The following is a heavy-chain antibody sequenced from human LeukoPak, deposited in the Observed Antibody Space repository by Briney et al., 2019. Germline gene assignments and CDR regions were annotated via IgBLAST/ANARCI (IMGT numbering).Heavy chain of an antibody. CDR1: GGSISSYY. V-gene: IGHV4-59*05. J-gene: IGHJ4*02. CDR3: ARLSTGNPADY. D-gene: IGHD3-9*01. Sequence: SETLSLTCTVSGGSISSYYWSWIRQPPGKGLEWIGSMYYRGSTYHNPSLKSRVTISVDTSKNQFSLKLSSVTAADTAVYYCARLSTGNPADYWGQGTLVTVSS. CDR2: MYYRGST.